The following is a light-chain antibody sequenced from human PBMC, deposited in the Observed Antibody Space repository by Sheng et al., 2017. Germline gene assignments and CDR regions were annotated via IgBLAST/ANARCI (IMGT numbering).Light chain of an antibody. V-gene: IGKV1D-16*01. J-gene: IGKJ4*01. Sequence: DIRMTQSPSSLSASVGDRVTITCRASQAISNWLAWYQFTPGKAPRSLMYAAYTLEYGVPSRFSGSGSGTDFTLTISSLQPEDVATYYCQQYETYPHTFGGGTKVEI. CDR1: QAISNW. CDR2: AAY. CDR3: QQYETYPHT.